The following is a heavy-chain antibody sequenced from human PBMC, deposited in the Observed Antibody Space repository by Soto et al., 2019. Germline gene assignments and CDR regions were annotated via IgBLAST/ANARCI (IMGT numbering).Heavy chain of an antibody. CDR1: GFTFSSYA. D-gene: IGHD3-10*01. V-gene: IGHV3-30-3*01. CDR3: ARVPRIRGGRYYYGMDV. Sequence: GQLVESGGGVAQPGRSLRLSCAASGFTFSSYAMHWVRQTPGQGLEWVAVISYDGSNKYYADSVKGRFTISRDNSNDTVYLQMNRLRTEETGVYFCARVPRIRGGRYYYGMDVWGQGTTVTVSS. J-gene: IGHJ6*02. CDR2: ISYDGSNK.